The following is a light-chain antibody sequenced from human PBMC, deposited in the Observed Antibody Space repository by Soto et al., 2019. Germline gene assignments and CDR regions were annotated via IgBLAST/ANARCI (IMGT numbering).Light chain of an antibody. J-gene: IGKJ3*01. CDR1: QDIRNF. CDR3: QKYSSVPV. CDR2: AAS. Sequence: DIQMTQSPTSLSASVGDRVTITCRASQDIRNFVAWYQQKPGKAPKLLIYAASTLQSGVPSRFSGSGSGTDFTLTINSLQPDDVATCSCQKYSSVPVFGPGTKVDIK. V-gene: IGKV1-27*01.